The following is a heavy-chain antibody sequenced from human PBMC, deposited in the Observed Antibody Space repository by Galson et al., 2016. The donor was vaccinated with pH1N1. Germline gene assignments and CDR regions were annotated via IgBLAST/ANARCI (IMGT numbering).Heavy chain of an antibody. Sequence: SLRLSCAASGFTFSSYEMNWVRQAPGKGLEWVSYISSGSTIYYADSVKGRFTISRDNAKNSLYLQMNSLRAEDTAVYYCARAWAVRYFDWLSSRPSRFDYGGQGTLVTVSS. CDR3: ARAWAVRYFDWLSSRPSRFDY. V-gene: IGHV3-48*03. CDR2: ISSGSTI. J-gene: IGHJ4*02. D-gene: IGHD3-9*01. CDR1: GFTFSSYE.